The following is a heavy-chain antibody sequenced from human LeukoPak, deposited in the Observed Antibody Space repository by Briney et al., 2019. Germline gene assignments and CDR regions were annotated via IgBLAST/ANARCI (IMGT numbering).Heavy chain of an antibody. CDR2: VSTSGGST. J-gene: IGHJ4*02. CDR3: AKDRYYGSGSWGYYFDY. D-gene: IGHD3-10*01. CDR1: GLTFSRYA. Sequence: GGSLRLSCAASGLTFSRYAMSWVRQAPGKGLEWVSGVSTSGGSTYYADSVKGRFTISRDNSKNTLHLQMNSLRAEDTAVYYCAKDRYYGSGSWGYYFDYWGQGTLVTVSS. V-gene: IGHV3-23*01.